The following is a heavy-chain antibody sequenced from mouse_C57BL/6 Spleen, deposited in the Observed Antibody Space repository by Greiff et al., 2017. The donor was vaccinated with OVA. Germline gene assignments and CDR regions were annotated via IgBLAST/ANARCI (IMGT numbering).Heavy chain of an antibody. CDR3: ARGGLRRAWFAY. CDR1: GYTFTIYW. Sequence: VQLQQPGAELVRPGSSVKLSCKASGYTFTIYWMHLVKQRPIQCLEWIGNIDPSDSDTPYNPKFKDKATLTVDKSASTDYMQLSSRTSEDSAVYYCARGGLRRAWFAYWGQGTLVTVSA. V-gene: IGHV1-52*01. CDR2: IDPSDSDT. D-gene: IGHD2-4*01. J-gene: IGHJ3*01.